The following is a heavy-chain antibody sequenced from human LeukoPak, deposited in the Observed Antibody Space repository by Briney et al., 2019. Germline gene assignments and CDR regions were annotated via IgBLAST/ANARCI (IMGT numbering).Heavy chain of an antibody. CDR1: GFTFSSYS. V-gene: IGHV3-48*04. Sequence: GGSLRLSCAASGFTFSSYSIDWVRQSPGKGLEWLSYISSSSSTIYYADSVKGRFTISRDNAKNSVYLQMNSLRAEDTAVYYCARVWSSGYTKDYWGQGTLVTVSS. D-gene: IGHD3-22*01. CDR2: ISSSSSTI. CDR3: ARVWSSGYTKDY. J-gene: IGHJ4*02.